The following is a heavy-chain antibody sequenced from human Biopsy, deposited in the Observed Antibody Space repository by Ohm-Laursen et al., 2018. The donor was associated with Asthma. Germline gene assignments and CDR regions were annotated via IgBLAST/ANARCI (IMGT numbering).Heavy chain of an antibody. CDR1: GFTFRNFG. CDR2: ISSDVRE. J-gene: IGHJ4*02. D-gene: IGHD2-21*01. V-gene: IGHV3-30*03. CDR3: VRWRSGYPDHYSDF. Sequence: LRLSRAASGFTFRNFGMHWVRQAPGKGLEWVALISSDVREWYADSVKGRFTISRDNSKNTLDLQMNSLRGDDTAVYYCVRWRSGYPDHYSDFWGLGTLVTVSS.